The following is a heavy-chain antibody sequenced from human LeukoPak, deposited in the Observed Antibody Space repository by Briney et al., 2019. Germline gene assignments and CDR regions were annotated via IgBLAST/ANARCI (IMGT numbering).Heavy chain of an antibody. CDR1: GFTFSDYY. CDR2: ISSSGSTI. CDR3: ARGSTIFGVVIEGNWFDP. J-gene: IGHJ5*02. Sequence: GGSLRLSCAASGFTFSDYYMSWIRQAPGTGLEWVSYISSSGSTIYYADSVKGRFTISRDNAKNSLYLQMNSLRAEDTAVYYCARGSTIFGVVIEGNWFDPWGQGTLVTVSS. V-gene: IGHV3-11*01. D-gene: IGHD3-3*01.